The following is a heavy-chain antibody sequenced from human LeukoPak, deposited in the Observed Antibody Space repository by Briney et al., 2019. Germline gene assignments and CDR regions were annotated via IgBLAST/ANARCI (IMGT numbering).Heavy chain of an antibody. Sequence: SETLSLTCTVSGGSISSYYWSWIRQPPGKGLEWIGSIYHSGSTYYNPSLKSRVTLSVDKSKNQFSLKLSSVTAADTAVYYCARDEMENFGSYYAFWGQGKLVSVSS. CDR3: ARDEMENFGSYYAF. CDR1: GGSISSYY. CDR2: IYHSGST. D-gene: IGHD3-3*01. J-gene: IGHJ4*02. V-gene: IGHV4-38-2*02.